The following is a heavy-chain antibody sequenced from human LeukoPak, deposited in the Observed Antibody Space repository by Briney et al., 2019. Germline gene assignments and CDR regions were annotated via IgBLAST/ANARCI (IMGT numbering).Heavy chain of an antibody. Sequence: GGSLRLSCAASGFTFSNYLMHWVRQAPGKGPEWLSYISSGGSGIYYADSVKGRFTISRDNAKNSLYLQMNSLRGEDTAVYYCARVGREEQWLPGHDYWGQGTLVTVSS. D-gene: IGHD6-19*01. V-gene: IGHV3-11*04. CDR2: ISSGGSGI. CDR3: ARVGREEQWLPGHDY. J-gene: IGHJ4*02. CDR1: GFTFSNYL.